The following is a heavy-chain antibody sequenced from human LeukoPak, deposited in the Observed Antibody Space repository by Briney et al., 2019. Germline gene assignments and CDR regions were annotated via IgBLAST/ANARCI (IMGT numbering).Heavy chain of an antibody. CDR1: GFTFSSYA. V-gene: IGHV3-30-3*01. CDR2: ISYDGDNI. CDR3: ARDRGSSGWYMGY. Sequence: GGSLRLSCAASGFTFSSYAMHWVRQAPGKGLEWVAVISYDGDNIYYADSVKGRLTISRDNSKNTLYLQMNSLRPEDTAVYYCARDRGSSGWYMGYWGQGTLVTVSS. D-gene: IGHD6-19*01. J-gene: IGHJ4*02.